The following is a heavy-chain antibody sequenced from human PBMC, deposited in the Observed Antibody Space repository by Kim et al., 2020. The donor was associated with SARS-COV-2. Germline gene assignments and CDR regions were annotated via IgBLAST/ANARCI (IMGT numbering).Heavy chain of an antibody. Sequence: YYADSVKGRFTISRDNSKNTLYLQMNSLRAEDTAVYYCAKGPRWYYYMDVWGKGTTVTVSS. V-gene: IGHV3-23*01. CDR3: AKGPRWYYYMDV. D-gene: IGHD2-15*01. J-gene: IGHJ6*03.